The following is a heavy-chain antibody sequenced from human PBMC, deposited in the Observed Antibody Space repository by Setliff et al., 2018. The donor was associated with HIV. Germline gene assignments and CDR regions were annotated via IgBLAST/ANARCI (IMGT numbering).Heavy chain of an antibody. Sequence: SETLSLTCIVSGGSLDSGNYYWSWIRQSAGKGLEWIGRVSPSGSTNYSPSLKSRVTIPMDTSKQFSLKVRSLAAADTAVYYCARSSSSWSGWFDPWGQGTLVTVSS. D-gene: IGHD6-13*01. CDR3: ARSSSSWSGWFDP. CDR1: GGSLDSGNYY. J-gene: IGHJ5*02. V-gene: IGHV4-61*02. CDR2: VSPSGST.